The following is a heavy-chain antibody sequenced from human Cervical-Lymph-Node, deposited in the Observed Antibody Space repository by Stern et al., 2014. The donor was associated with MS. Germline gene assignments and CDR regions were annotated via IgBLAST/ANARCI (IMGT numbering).Heavy chain of an antibody. V-gene: IGHV3-20*01. J-gene: IGHJ6*02. Sequence: EVQLVESGGGVVRPGTSLRLSCEASGGTFDDYAISCVRQAPGQGLEWVAGIYRHCSSTVYAGSVQGRFTISRDNAKNSLYLQMNSLRAEDTAVYHCARAFCTGGVCYSFPFYGMDVWGQGTTVTVSS. CDR1: GGTFDDYA. D-gene: IGHD2-8*02. CDR2: IYRHCSST. CDR3: ARAFCTGGVCYSFPFYGMDV.